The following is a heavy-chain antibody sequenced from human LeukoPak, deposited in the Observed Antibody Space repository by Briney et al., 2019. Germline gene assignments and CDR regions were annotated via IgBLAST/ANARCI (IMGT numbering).Heavy chain of an antibody. CDR2: INHSGST. CDR3: ARRRWLRKQWLVRDYYFDY. D-gene: IGHD6-19*01. J-gene: IGHJ4*02. Sequence: SETLSLTCAVYGGSFSGYYWSWIRQPPGKGLEWIGEINHSGSTNYNPSLKSRVTISVDTSKNQFSLKLSSVTAADTAVYYCARRRWLRKQWLVRDYYFDYWGQGTLVTVSS. CDR1: GGSFSGYY. V-gene: IGHV4-34*01.